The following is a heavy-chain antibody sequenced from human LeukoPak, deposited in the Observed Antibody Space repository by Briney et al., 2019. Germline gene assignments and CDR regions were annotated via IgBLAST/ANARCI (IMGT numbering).Heavy chain of an antibody. Sequence: GASVKVSCKASGYTFTGYYMHWVRQAPGQGLEWMGWINPNSGGTNYAQKFQGRVTTTRDTSISTAYMELSRLRSDDTAVYYCARGGDYDILTGYSTAFDYWGQGTLVTVSS. D-gene: IGHD3-9*01. V-gene: IGHV1-2*02. CDR3: ARGGDYDILTGYSTAFDY. CDR2: INPNSGGT. J-gene: IGHJ4*02. CDR1: GYTFTGYY.